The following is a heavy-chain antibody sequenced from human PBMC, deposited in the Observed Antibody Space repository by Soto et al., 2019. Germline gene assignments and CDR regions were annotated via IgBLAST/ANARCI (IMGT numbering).Heavy chain of an antibody. CDR1: GYYFASYW. D-gene: IGHD4-17*01. Sequence: PGESLKISCKGSGYYFASYWIGWVRQMPGKGLEWMGNIYPGDSDTRYSPPLQGHVTIPADKPISTAYLQWTSLKASDTAMYYCARQGNGAEGFDYWGQGTLVTVSS. V-gene: IGHV5-51*01. CDR3: ARQGNGAEGFDY. J-gene: IGHJ4*02. CDR2: IYPGDSDT.